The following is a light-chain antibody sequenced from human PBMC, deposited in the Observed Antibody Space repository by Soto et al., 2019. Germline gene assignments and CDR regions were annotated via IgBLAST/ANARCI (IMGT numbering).Light chain of an antibody. V-gene: IGKV3-15*01. CDR3: QQYNDWPPIT. CDR2: GAS. Sequence: EIVMTQSPATLSVSLGERVTLSCRASQSVGSNLAWYQQTPGRAPRLLIYGASTRAPDTPARFSGGGFGTEFALTISGLQFDDFAIYYCQQYNDWPPITFGGGTKVEIK. J-gene: IGKJ4*01. CDR1: QSVGSN.